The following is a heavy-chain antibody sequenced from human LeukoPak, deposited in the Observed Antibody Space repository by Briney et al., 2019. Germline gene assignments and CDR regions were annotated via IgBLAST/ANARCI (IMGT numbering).Heavy chain of an antibody. D-gene: IGHD3-22*01. Sequence: ASVKVSCKVSGYTLTELSMHWVRQATGQGLEWMGWMNPNSGNTGYAQKFQGRVTMTRNTSISTAYMELSSLRSEDTAVYYCARGRGPDYYDSSGYYYDYWGQGTLVTVSS. CDR1: GYTLTELS. J-gene: IGHJ4*02. CDR3: ARGRGPDYYDSSGYYYDY. CDR2: MNPNSGNT. V-gene: IGHV1-8*01.